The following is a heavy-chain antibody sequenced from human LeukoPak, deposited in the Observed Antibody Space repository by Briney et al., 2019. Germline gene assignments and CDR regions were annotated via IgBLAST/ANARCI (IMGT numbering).Heavy chain of an antibody. Sequence: SQTLSLTCTVSGGSISSGSHYWSWIWQPAGKGLEWIGLIYTSGTTKTNPSLESRVTISLDTSKNQFSLKLGSVTAADTAVYYCAREFESWGQGTLVTVSS. V-gene: IGHV4-61*02. CDR1: GGSISSGSHY. CDR2: IYTSGTT. J-gene: IGHJ5*01. CDR3: AREFES.